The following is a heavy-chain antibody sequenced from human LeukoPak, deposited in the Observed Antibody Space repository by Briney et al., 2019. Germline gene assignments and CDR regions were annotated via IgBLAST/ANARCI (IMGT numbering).Heavy chain of an antibody. D-gene: IGHD4-17*01. CDR3: ARADDYGDYPDY. CDR1: GYNFAGYY. V-gene: IGHV1-2*06. Sequence: ASVRVSCKASGYNFAGYYMHWVRQAPGQGLEWMGRINPNSGATRFAQKFQGRVTMTGDASITTAYMELSSLKSDDTAVYYCARADDYGDYPDYWGQRTLVTVSS. CDR2: INPNSGAT. J-gene: IGHJ4*02.